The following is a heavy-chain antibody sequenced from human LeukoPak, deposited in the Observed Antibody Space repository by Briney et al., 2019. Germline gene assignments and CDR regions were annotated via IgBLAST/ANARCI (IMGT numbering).Heavy chain of an antibody. V-gene: IGHV1-2*02. CDR1: GYTFTGFY. Sequence: GASVTVSFKASGYTFTGFYMHWVRQAPGQGLEWMGWINPNSGGTNYAQKFQGRVTMTRDTSISTAYMELSRLRSDDTAVYYCARDRGLTMVRGVPGYWGQGTLVTVSS. CDR3: ARDRGLTMVRGVPGY. J-gene: IGHJ4*02. D-gene: IGHD3-10*01. CDR2: INPNSGGT.